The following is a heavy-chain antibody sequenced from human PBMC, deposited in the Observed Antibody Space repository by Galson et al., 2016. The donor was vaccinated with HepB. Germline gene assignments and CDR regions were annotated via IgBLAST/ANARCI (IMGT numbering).Heavy chain of an antibody. V-gene: IGHV5-51*01. D-gene: IGHD2-2*01. CDR1: GYIFRNYW. J-gene: IGHJ6*02. CDR3: SRQVAYCSSPSCQLDYYYGLDV. CDR2: IYPADSDS. Sequence: QSGAEVKKSGESLKISCKGSGYIFRNYWLAWVRQVPGRGLEWVGIIYPADSDSNYGPSFEGHVSISVDLSISTAYLQWNSLRASDTAVYYCSRQVAYCSSPSCQLDYYYGLDVWGQGTPVTAYS.